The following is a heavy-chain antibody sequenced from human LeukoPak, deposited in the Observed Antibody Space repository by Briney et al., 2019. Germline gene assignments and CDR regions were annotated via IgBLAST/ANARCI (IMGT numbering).Heavy chain of an antibody. CDR1: GFTFSSYG. V-gene: IGHV3-30*18. CDR2: ISYDGSNK. CDR3: AKGGLLLTGYYYYYGMDV. J-gene: IGHJ6*02. Sequence: PGGSLRLSCAASGFTFSSYGMHWVRQAPGKGLEWVAVISYDGSNKCYADSVKGRFTISRDNSKNTLYLQMNSLRAEDTAVYYCAKGGLLLTGYYYYYGMDVWGQGTTVTVSS. D-gene: IGHD1-26*01.